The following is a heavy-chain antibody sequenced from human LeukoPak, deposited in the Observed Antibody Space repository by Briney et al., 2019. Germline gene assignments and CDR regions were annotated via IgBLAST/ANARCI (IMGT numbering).Heavy chain of an antibody. D-gene: IGHD3-9*01. CDR3: AKDGRLVKAFDY. V-gene: IGHV3-23*01. J-gene: IGHJ4*02. CDR1: GFTFSNYG. CDR2: ISGSGDST. Sequence: GGSLRLSCAASGFTFSNYGMSWVRQAPGKGLEWVSGISGSGDSTYYADSVKGRFTIFRDKSKNTLYLQMNSLRAADTAVYYCAKDGRLVKAFDYWGQGTLVTVSS.